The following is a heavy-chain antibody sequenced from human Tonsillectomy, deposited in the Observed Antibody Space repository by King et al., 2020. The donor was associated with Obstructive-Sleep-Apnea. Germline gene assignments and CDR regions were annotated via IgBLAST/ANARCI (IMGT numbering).Heavy chain of an antibody. CDR2: ISYDGSNK. CDR3: SKDGGGLGELSPFDY. D-gene: IGHD3-16*02. V-gene: IGHV3-30*18. Sequence: VQLVESGGGVVQPGRSLRLSCAASGFTFSSYGMHWVRQAPGKGLEWVAVISYDGSNKYYADSVKGRFTISRDKSKNTLYLQMNSLRAEDTAVYYCSKDGGGLGELSPFDYWGQGTLVTVSS. J-gene: IGHJ4*02. CDR1: GFTFSSYG.